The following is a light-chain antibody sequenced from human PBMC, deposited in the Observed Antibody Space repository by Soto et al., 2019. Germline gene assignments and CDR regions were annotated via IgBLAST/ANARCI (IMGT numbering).Light chain of an antibody. J-gene: IGKJ4*01. CDR1: QSVGTY. CDR2: DAS. Sequence: EIVLTQSPATLSLSPGERATLSCRASQSVGTYLAWYQQKPGQAPRLLIYDASIRATGIPARFSGSGAGTDFTLTISSLEPEDFAVYYCQQRTNWPPLTFGGGTKVEIK. V-gene: IGKV3-11*01. CDR3: QQRTNWPPLT.